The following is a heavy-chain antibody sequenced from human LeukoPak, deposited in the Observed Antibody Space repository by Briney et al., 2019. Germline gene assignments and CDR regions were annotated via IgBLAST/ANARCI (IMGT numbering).Heavy chain of an antibody. CDR2: IGSSGSTI. D-gene: IGHD3-16*01. CDR3: ARGPRLPQYFQY. J-gene: IGHJ1*01. V-gene: IGHV3-11*04. CDR1: GFTFSDYY. Sequence: GGSLRLSCAASGFTFSDYYMSWIRQAPGKGLEWVSYIGSSGSTIYYTDSVKGRFTISRDNAKNSLYLQMDSLRAEDTAVYYCARGPRLPQYFQYWGQGTLVTVSS.